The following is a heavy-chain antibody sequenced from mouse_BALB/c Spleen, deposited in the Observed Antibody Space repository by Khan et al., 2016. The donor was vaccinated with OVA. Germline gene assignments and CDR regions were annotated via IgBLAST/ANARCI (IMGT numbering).Heavy chain of an antibody. D-gene: IGHD2-1*01. CDR1: GYTFTNYW. CDR2: IFPGNSDT. CDR3: ARNGFGNYESWDY. Sequence: VQLQQPGTVLARPGASVKMSCKASGYTFTNYWMHWVKQRPGQGLEWIGTIFPGNSDTNYNQKFTGKAKLTAVTSTSTAYMELSSLTNEDSAVYYSARNGFGNYESWDYWGQGTTLTVSS. V-gene: IGHV1-5*01. J-gene: IGHJ2*01.